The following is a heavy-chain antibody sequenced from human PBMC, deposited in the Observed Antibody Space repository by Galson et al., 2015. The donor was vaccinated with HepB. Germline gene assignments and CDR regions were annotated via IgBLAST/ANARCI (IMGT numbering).Heavy chain of an antibody. CDR2: ISYDGSNK. V-gene: IGHV3-30-3*01. CDR3: ARDHQPYRRGIAEPIDY. J-gene: IGHJ4*02. Sequence: SLRLSCAASGFTFSSYAMHWVRQAPGKGLEWVAVISYDGSNKYYADSVKGRFTISRDNSKNTLYLQMNSLRAEDTAVYYCARDHQPYRRGIAEPIDYWGQGTLVTVSS. CDR1: GFTFSSYA. D-gene: IGHD6-13*01.